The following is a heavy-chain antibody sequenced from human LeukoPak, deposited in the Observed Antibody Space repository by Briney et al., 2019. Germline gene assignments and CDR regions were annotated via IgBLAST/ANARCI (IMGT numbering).Heavy chain of an antibody. D-gene: IGHD1-26*01. CDR3: ARGGSGSQYFDY. Sequence: SETLSLTCTVSGGSISSGDYYWSWLRQPPGTGLEWIGYIYYSGSIYYNPSLKSRVTISVDTSKNQLSLKLSSVTAADTAVYYCARGGSGSQYFDYWGQGTLVTVSS. CDR2: IYYSGSI. V-gene: IGHV4-30-4*01. J-gene: IGHJ4*02. CDR1: GGSISSGDYY.